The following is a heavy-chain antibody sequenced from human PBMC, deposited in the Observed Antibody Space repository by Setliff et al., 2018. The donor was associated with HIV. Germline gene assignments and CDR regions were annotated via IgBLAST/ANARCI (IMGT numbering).Heavy chain of an antibody. D-gene: IGHD3-16*01. CDR3: ARRIGAGNFDY. J-gene: IGHJ4*02. Sequence: SETLSLTCTVSGGSISGYYWSWIRQPPGKGLEWIGYIYTSGSTHYNPSLKSRVTISVDTFKNQFSLKLSSVTAADTAVYYCARRIGAGNFDYWGQGTLVTVSS. CDR2: IYTSGST. CDR1: GGSISGYY. V-gene: IGHV4-4*09.